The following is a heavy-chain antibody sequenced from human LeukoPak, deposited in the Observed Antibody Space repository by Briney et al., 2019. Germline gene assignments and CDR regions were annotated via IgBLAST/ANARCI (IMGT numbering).Heavy chain of an antibody. CDR3: ATERERRITD. V-gene: IGHV4-38-2*02. J-gene: IGHJ4*02. D-gene: IGHD1-1*01. Sequence: SETLSLTCDVSGFSISLGYYWVWIRPPAGQGLEWIGIIHASGTTFYNSSLNSRITMTIDAPKNQFSLRLSLVTAVDTAVYFCATERERRITDWGQGTLVTVSS. CDR1: GFSISLGYY. CDR2: IHASGTT.